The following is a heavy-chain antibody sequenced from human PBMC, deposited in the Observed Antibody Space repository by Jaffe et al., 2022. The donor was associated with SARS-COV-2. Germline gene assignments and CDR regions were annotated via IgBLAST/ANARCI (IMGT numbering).Heavy chain of an antibody. CDR2: INPNSGGT. D-gene: IGHD4-17*01. J-gene: IGHJ6*02. V-gene: IGHV1-2*02. Sequence: QVQLVQSGAEVKKPGASVKVSCKASGYTFTGYYMHWVRQAPGQGLEWMGWINPNSGGTNYAQKFQGRVTMTRDTSISTAYMELSRLRSDDTAVYYCARANDYGDGPYGMDVWGQGTTVTVSS. CDR1: GYTFTGYY. CDR3: ARANDYGDGPYGMDV.